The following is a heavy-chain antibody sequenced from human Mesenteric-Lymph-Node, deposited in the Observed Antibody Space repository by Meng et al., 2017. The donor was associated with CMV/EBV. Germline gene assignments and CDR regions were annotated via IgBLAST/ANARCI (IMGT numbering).Heavy chain of an antibody. V-gene: IGHV3-23*01. CDR3: AREGTLSFSLDS. Sequence: GGSLRLSCAASGFTFSSYAMSWVRQAPGKGLEWVAYISYNGGRTYDADSVKGRFTISRDNSKNTVYLQMNSLRADDTAVYYCAREGTLSFSLDSWGQGTLVTVSS. CDR1: GFTFSSYA. CDR2: ISYNGGRT. D-gene: IGHD3-10*01. J-gene: IGHJ4*02.